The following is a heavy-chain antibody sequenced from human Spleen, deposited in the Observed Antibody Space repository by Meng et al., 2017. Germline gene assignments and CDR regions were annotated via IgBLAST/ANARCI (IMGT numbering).Heavy chain of an antibody. V-gene: IGHV3-23*01. CDR1: GFAFSNHP. J-gene: IGHJ4*02. Sequence: GESLKISCVASGFAFSNHPMARVRQAPGKGLEWVSTISGTGDATHYADSVKGRFTISRDISQNTLYLQMNSLRAEDTAVYYCAKDVGVIFFDYWGRGTLGTVSS. CDR3: AKDVGVIFFDY. D-gene: IGHD2-8*01. CDR2: ISGTGDAT.